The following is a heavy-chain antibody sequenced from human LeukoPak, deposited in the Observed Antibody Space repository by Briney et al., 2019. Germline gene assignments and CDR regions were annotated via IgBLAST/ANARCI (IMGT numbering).Heavy chain of an antibody. CDR1: VFTFRSHW. CDR3: GRAASCGGDCSSSHLQR. D-gene: IGHD2-21*02. CDR2: INSDGSST. Sequence: GGSLRLSCAASVFTFRSHWRPWVRQAPGKGLVWVSRINSDGSSTSYADSVKGRFTISRDNAKNTLYLQMNSLRAEDMAVYNFGRAASCGGDCSSSHLQRCGQGTLVTVSS. J-gene: IGHJ1*01. V-gene: IGHV3-74*01.